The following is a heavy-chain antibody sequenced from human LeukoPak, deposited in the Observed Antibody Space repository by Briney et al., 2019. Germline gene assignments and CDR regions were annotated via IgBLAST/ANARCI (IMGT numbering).Heavy chain of an antibody. D-gene: IGHD1-14*01. V-gene: IGHV3-74*01. CDR3: ARERYSRRQDDAFDI. J-gene: IGHJ3*02. CDR2: ILSDGSSP. Sequence: GGFLRLSCAASGFTFSSHWMHWVRQAPGKGLVWVSRILSDGSSPIYADSVRGRFTISRDNAKNTLYLQMNSLRAEDTAVYYCARERYSRRQDDAFDIWGQGTMVTVSS. CDR1: GFTFSSHW.